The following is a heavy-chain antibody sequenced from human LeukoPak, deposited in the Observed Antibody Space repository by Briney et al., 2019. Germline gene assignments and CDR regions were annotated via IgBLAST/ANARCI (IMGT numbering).Heavy chain of an antibody. CDR1: GGSMNTYY. V-gene: IGHV4-59*08. D-gene: IGHD2-15*01. CDR3: AGSPEYCSGGNCYRFDH. J-gene: IGHJ4*02. CDR2: IYYTGIT. Sequence: PSETLSLTCTVSGGSMNTYYWSWIRQPPGKGLEWIGSIYYTGITTYNLSLQSRVTVSVDTSKNQFSLRLTSVTAADTAVYYCAGSPEYCSGGNCYRFDHWVQGTLVTVSS.